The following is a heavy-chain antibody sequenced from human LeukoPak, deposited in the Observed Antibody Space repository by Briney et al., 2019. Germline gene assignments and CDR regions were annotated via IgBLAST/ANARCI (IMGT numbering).Heavy chain of an antibody. D-gene: IGHD6-13*01. CDR3: ARVGPYSSSWYIKDY. CDR2: INPNSGGT. J-gene: IGHJ4*02. CDR1: GYTFTGYY. Sequence: ASVKVSCKASGYTFTGYYMHWVRQAPGRGLEWMGWINPNSGGTNYAQKFQGRVTMTRNTSISTAYMELSSLRSEDTAVYYCARVGPYSSSWYIKDYWGQGTLVTVSS. V-gene: IGHV1-2*02.